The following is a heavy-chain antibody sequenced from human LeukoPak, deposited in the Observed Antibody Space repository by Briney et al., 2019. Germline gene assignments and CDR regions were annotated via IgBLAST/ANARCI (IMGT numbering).Heavy chain of an antibody. D-gene: IGHD3-10*02. J-gene: IGHJ6*04. CDR2: ISSSGSTI. V-gene: IGHV3-48*03. CDR3: AELGITMIGGV. Sequence: GESLRLSCGASGCTFSSYEMNWVRQAPGKGLEWVSYISSSGSTIYYADSVKGRFTISRDNAKNSLYLQMNSLRAEDTAVYYCAELGITMIGGVWGKGTTVTISS. CDR1: GCTFSSYE.